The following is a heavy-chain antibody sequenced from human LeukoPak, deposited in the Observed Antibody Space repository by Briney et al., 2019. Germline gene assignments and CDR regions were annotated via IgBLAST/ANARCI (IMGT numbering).Heavy chain of an antibody. V-gene: IGHV3-15*01. Sequence: GGSLRLSCAASGFTFSNAWMSWVRQAPGKGLGWVGRIKSKTDGGTTDYAAPVKGRFTISRDDSKNTLYLQMNSLKTEDTAVYYCEGSTSSDAFDIWGQGTMVTVSS. CDR1: GFTFSNAW. CDR2: IKSKTDGGTT. CDR3: EGSTSSDAFDI. J-gene: IGHJ3*02. D-gene: IGHD2-2*01.